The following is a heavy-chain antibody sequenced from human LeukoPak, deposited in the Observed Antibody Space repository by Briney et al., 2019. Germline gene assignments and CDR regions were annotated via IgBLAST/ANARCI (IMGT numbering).Heavy chain of an antibody. Sequence: PSETLSLTCTVSGGSTSSYYWSWIRQPAGKGLEWIGRIYTSGSTNYNPSLKSRVTMSVDTSKNQFSLKLSSVTAADTAVYYCARMKNTMVRGVIIDYWGQGTLVTVSS. J-gene: IGHJ4*02. CDR3: ARMKNTMVRGVIIDY. V-gene: IGHV4-4*07. CDR1: GGSTSSYY. D-gene: IGHD3-10*01. CDR2: IYTSGST.